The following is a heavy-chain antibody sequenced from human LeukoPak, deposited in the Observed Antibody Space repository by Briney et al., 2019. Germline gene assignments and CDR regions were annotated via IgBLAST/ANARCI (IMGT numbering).Heavy chain of an antibody. Sequence: GGSLRLSCAASGFTFSSYAMSWGRQAPGKGREWVSAISGSGGSTYYADSVKGRFTISRDNSKNTLYLQMNSLRAEDTAVYYCARGLHGDYFDYWGQGTLVTVSS. CDR1: GFTFSSYA. V-gene: IGHV3-23*01. CDR2: ISGSGGST. D-gene: IGHD2-15*01. CDR3: ARGLHGDYFDY. J-gene: IGHJ4*02.